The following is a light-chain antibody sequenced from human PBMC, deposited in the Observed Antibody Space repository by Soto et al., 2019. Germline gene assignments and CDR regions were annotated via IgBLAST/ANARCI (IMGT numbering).Light chain of an antibody. CDR3: QQYGSSPWT. Sequence: GWTQSKGTLSLSPGERATLSCRASQSVSSSYLAWYQQKPGQAPRLLIYGASSRATGIPDRFSGSGSGTDFTLTISRLEPEDFAVYYCQQYGSSPWTFGQGTKVDIK. CDR2: GAS. V-gene: IGKV3-20*01. CDR1: QSVSSSY. J-gene: IGKJ1*01.